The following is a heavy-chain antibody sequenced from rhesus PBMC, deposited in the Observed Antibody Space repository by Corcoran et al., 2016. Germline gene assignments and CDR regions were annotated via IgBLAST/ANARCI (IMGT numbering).Heavy chain of an antibody. CDR2: IHSSSGHT. D-gene: IGHD3-34*01. J-gene: IGHJ3*01. CDR1: GGSISGGYG. CDR3: ARDTGGAFDF. V-gene: IGHV4S7*01. Sequence: QVQLQESGPGLLKPSETLSLTCAVSGGSISGGYGWDWIRQPPGKGLEWIGSIHSSSGHTYYNPSLKSRVTISTVTSKNQFSLKLSSVTAADTAVYYCARDTGGAFDFWGQGLRVTVSS.